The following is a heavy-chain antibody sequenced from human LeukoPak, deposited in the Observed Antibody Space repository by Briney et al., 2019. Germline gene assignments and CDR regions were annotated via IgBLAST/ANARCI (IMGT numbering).Heavy chain of an antibody. J-gene: IGHJ4*02. D-gene: IGHD6-19*01. CDR2: ISAYNGNT. Sequence: ASVKVSCKASGCTFTSYGISWVRQAPGQGLEWMGGISAYNGNTNYAQKLQGRVTITTDKSTSTAYMELRRLRSDDTAVYYCARDSGASGGIAVAGTDYWGQGTLVTVSS. V-gene: IGHV1-18*01. CDR1: GCTFTSYG. CDR3: ARDSGASGGIAVAGTDY.